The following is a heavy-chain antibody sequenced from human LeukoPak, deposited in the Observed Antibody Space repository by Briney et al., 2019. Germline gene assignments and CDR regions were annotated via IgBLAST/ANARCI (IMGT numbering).Heavy chain of an antibody. CDR3: ASGAFDSSSWSRTHDY. CDR1: GFTFSSYA. D-gene: IGHD6-13*01. J-gene: IGHJ4*02. CDR2: ISFDGSNK. V-gene: IGHV3-30*04. Sequence: GGSLRLSCATSGFTFSSYAMHWVRQAPGKGLEWVAVISFDGSNKYYADSVKGRFTISRDNAKNSLYLQMNSLRAEDTAVHYCASGAFDSSSWSRTHDYWGQGTLVTVSS.